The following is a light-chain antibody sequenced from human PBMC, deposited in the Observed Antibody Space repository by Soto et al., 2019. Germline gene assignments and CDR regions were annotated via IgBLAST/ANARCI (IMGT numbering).Light chain of an antibody. CDR1: QSISSW. Sequence: DLQMTQSPSTLSASVGDRVTITCRASQSISSWLAWYQQKPGKAPKLLIYKASSLESGVPSRFSGSGSGTEFTLTISSLQPDDFATYYCQQYNSYSWTFGQWTKVEIK. CDR3: QQYNSYSWT. J-gene: IGKJ1*01. CDR2: KAS. V-gene: IGKV1-5*03.